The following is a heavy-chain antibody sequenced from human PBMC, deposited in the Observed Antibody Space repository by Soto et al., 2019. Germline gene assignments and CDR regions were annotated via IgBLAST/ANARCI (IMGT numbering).Heavy chain of an antibody. Sequence: EVQVLESGGGLVQPGGSLRLSCAATGFTFSDFAMSWVRQAPGKGLEWGSRIYGGGNGPHYADSVKGRVTISRDNSKTTLYLQMNSLRAEDTAVYYCAKMEGMDPWAYSFDYWGQGTLVTVSS. CDR1: GFTFSDFA. V-gene: IGHV3-23*01. CDR3: AKMEGMDPWAYSFDY. J-gene: IGHJ4*02. D-gene: IGHD2-2*03. CDR2: IYGGGNGP.